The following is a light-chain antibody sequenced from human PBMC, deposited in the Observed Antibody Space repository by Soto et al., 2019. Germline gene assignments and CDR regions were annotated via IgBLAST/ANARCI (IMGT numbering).Light chain of an antibody. Sequence: DIQMTQSPSTLSASVGDRVTITCRASQSISCWLAWYQQKPGKAPKLLIYKASSLESGVPSRFSGNGSGTEFTFTISSLQPDDFSTYYCKKYKSYGGTFGQGSQVEIK. V-gene: IGKV1-5*03. J-gene: IGKJ1*01. CDR2: KAS. CDR1: QSISCW. CDR3: KKYKSYGGT.